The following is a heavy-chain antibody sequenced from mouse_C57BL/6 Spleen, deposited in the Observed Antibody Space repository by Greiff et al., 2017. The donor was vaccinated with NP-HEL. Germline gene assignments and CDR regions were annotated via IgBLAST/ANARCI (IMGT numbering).Heavy chain of an antibody. Sequence: EVKLVESGGGLVKPGGSLKLSCAASGFTFSDYGMHWVRQAPEKGLEWVAYISSGSSTIYYADTVKGRFTISRDNAKNTLFLQMTSLRSEDTAMYYCARNRYDGYPRYYAMDYWGQGTSVTVSS. V-gene: IGHV5-17*01. CDR1: GFTFSDYG. CDR2: ISSGSSTI. J-gene: IGHJ4*01. CDR3: ARNRYDGYPRYYAMDY. D-gene: IGHD2-3*01.